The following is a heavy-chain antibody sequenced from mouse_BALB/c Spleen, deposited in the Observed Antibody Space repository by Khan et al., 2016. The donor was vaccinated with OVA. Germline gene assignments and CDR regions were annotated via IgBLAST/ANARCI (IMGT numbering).Heavy chain of an antibody. J-gene: IGHJ3*01. CDR3: ARLVPGFSY. V-gene: IGHV3-2*02. CDR2: ISYRGST. D-gene: IGHD1-1*02. CDR1: GYSITTDYA. Sequence: EVQLQESGPGLVKPSQSLSLTCTVTGYSITTDYAWNWIRQFPGNKLEWMGYISYRGSTSYNPSLKSRISITRDTSKNQFFLQLNSVTTEDTATFYWARLVPGFSYWGQGTLVTVSA.